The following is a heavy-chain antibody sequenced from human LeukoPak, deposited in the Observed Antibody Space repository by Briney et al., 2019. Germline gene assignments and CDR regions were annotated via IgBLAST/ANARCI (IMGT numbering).Heavy chain of an antibody. Sequence: GGSLRLSCAASEFSFSTYYVNWVRQAPGKGLEWVSCISSSSTYIYYSDSVRGRFAISRDNAKNSLYLQMNSLRAEDTAVYYCVRGNHGSFDYWGQGSLVTVSS. J-gene: IGHJ4*02. V-gene: IGHV3-21*01. CDR2: ISSSSTYI. CDR3: VRGNHGSFDY. CDR1: EFSFSTYY. D-gene: IGHD1-14*01.